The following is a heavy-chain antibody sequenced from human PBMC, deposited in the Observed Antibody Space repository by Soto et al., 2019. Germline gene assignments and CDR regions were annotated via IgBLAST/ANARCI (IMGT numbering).Heavy chain of an antibody. CDR1: GYTFTSYA. D-gene: IGHD3-10*01. Sequence: ASVKVSCKASGYTFTSYAMHWVRQAPGQRLEWMGWINAGNVNTKYSQKFQGRVTITRDTSASTAYMELSSLRSEDTAVYYCARVKTSYYYGSGSSYYFDYWGQGTLVTVSS. V-gene: IGHV1-3*01. J-gene: IGHJ4*02. CDR3: ARVKTSYYYGSGSSYYFDY. CDR2: INAGNVNT.